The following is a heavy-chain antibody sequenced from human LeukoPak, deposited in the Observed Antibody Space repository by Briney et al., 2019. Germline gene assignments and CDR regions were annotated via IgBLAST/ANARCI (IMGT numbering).Heavy chain of an antibody. Sequence: PGGSLRLSCAASGFTFSSYAMSWVRQAPGKGLEWVSAISGSGGSTYYADSVKGRFTISRDNSKNTLYLQMNNLRAEDTAVYYCAKDVLAGMVRGVIITPPVYYFDYWGQGTLVTVSS. CDR2: ISGSGGST. CDR1: GFTFSSYA. D-gene: IGHD3-10*01. CDR3: AKDVLAGMVRGVIITPPVYYFDY. V-gene: IGHV3-23*01. J-gene: IGHJ4*02.